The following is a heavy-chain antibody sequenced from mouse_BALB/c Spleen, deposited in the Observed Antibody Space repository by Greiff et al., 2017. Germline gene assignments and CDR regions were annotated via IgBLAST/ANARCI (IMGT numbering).Heavy chain of an antibody. CDR3: ARGNHVMDY. J-gene: IGHJ4*01. Sequence: VHVKQSGPSLVKPSQTLSLTCSVTGDSITSGYWNWIRKFPGNKLEYMGYISYSGSTYYNPSLKSRISITRDTSKNQYYLQLNSVTTEDTATYYCARGNHVMDYWGQGTSVTVSS. CDR1: GDSITSGY. CDR2: ISYSGST. V-gene: IGHV3-8*02. D-gene: IGHD2-1*01.